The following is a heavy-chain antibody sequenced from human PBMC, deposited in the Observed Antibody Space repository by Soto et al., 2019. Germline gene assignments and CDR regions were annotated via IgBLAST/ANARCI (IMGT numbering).Heavy chain of an antibody. CDR3: ARGGTTGGLDV. V-gene: IGHV3-30*05. Sequence: QVQLVESGGGVVQPGTSLRVSCVGSGFTFRSYVIHWVRQAPGKGLEWVALKSYDGSDKYYGDSVRGRFTISRDNSRNQVDLQMDSLRLDSTALYYCARGGTTGGLDVWGQGTLVSVSS. CDR2: KSYDGSDK. D-gene: IGHD3-10*01. J-gene: IGHJ1*01. CDR1: GFTFRSYV.